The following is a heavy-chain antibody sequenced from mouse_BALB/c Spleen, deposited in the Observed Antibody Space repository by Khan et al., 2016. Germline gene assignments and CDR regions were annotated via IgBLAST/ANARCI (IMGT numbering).Heavy chain of an antibody. CDR3: VRSDYGSNMDY. CDR1: GFTFSNFG. Sequence: EVELVESGGGLVQPGGSRKLSCAASGFTFSNFGMHWVRQAPEKGLEWVAYISSGSSTIYYADTVMGRFTISRDNPTNTLLLQMTSLRSEDTAMYYFVRSDYGSNMDYWGQGTSVTVSS. D-gene: IGHD1-1*01. CDR2: ISSGSSTI. J-gene: IGHJ4*01. V-gene: IGHV5-17*02.